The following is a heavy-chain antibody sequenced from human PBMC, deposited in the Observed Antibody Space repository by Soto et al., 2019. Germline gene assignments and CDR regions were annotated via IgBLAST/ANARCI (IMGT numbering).Heavy chain of an antibody. D-gene: IGHD2-2*01. Sequence: SETLSLTCTVSGGSISSGGYYWSWIRQHPGKGLEWIGYIYYSGSTYYNPSLKSRFTISVDTSKNQFSLKLSSVTAADTAVYYCARDGGFCSSTSCSYYYYGMDVGGQGTTVTVSS. CDR3: ARDGGFCSSTSCSYYYYGMDV. J-gene: IGHJ6*02. CDR1: GGSISSGGYY. V-gene: IGHV4-31*03. CDR2: IYYSGST.